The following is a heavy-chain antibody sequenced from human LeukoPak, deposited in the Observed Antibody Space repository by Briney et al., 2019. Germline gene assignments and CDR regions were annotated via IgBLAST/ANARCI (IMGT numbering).Heavy chain of an antibody. V-gene: IGHV3-23*01. CDR3: AKNWGTHGFEVLDY. Sequence: GGSLRLSCAASGFDFNNYVMHWVRQVPGKGLEWVSAVSGSGSNTYYEDSVKGRFTISRDNSKNTLFLQMNSLRAEDTAIYYCAKNWGTHGFEVLDYWGQGTLVTVSS. CDR1: GFDFNNYV. D-gene: IGHD7-27*01. CDR2: VSGSGSNT. J-gene: IGHJ4*02.